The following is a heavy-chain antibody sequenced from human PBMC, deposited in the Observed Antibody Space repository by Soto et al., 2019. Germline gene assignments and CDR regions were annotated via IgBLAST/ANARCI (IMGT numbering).Heavy chain of an antibody. D-gene: IGHD6-6*01. CDR2: IGTAGDT. CDR1: GFTFSNYD. Sequence: EVQLVESGGGLAQPGGSLRLSCAASGFTFSNYDMHWVRQVTGKGLEWISSIGTAGDTYYAGSVRGRFTISRENAKNSLYLQMNSRRAGDTAVYYGERALKYSGSSSHYGMDVWGQGTTVTVSS. J-gene: IGHJ6*02. V-gene: IGHV3-13*01. CDR3: ERALKYSGSSSHYGMDV.